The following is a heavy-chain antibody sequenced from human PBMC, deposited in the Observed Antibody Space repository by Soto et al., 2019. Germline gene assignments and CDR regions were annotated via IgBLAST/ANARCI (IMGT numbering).Heavy chain of an antibody. D-gene: IGHD3-9*01. V-gene: IGHV3-74*01. CDR1: GFTFSSYW. J-gene: IGHJ4*02. CDR3: ARVFDGATGGY. CDR2: INSDGSST. Sequence: GESLKISCAASGFTFSSYWMHWVRQAPGKGLVWVSRINSDGSSTSYADSVKGRFTISRDNAKNTLYLQMNSLRAEDTAVYYCARVFDGATGGYWGQGTLVTVSS.